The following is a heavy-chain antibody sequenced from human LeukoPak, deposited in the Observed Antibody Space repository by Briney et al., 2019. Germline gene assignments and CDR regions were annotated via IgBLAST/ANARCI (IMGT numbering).Heavy chain of an antibody. J-gene: IGHJ5*02. V-gene: IGHV3-23*01. Sequence: GGSLRLSCAASGFTFSSYAMSWVRQAPGKGLEWVSAISGSGGSTYYADSVKGRFTISRDNSKNTLYLQMNSLRAEDTAVYYCANLPAAMRRDNWFDPWGQGTLVTVSS. CDR2: ISGSGGST. CDR1: GFTFSSYA. D-gene: IGHD2-2*01. CDR3: ANLPAAMRRDNWFDP.